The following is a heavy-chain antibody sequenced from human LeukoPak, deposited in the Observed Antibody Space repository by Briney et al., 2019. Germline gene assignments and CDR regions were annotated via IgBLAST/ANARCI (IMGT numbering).Heavy chain of an antibody. V-gene: IGHV3-53*01. CDR1: GFTVSSNY. J-gene: IGHJ6*02. Sequence: GGSLRLSCAASGFTVSSNYMSWVRQAPGKGLEWVSVIYSGGSTYYADSVKGRFTISRDNSKNTLYLQMNSLRAEDTAVYYCARDRIAVAGNYYYGMDVWGQGTTVTVSS. CDR3: ARDRIAVAGNYYYGMDV. D-gene: IGHD6-19*01. CDR2: IYSGGST.